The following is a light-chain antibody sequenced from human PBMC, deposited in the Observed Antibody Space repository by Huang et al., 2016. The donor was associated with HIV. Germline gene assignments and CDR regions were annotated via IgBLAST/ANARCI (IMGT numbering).Light chain of an antibody. V-gene: IGKV1-33*01. Sequence: DIQMTQSASSLSASVGDRVTITCQATQSIDTYLNWYQKKSGEAPKLLIYGASDLETGVPSRFSGSGSGTDFTLTISRLQPEDIATYYCQQYYDLPYTFGQGTKLETK. J-gene: IGKJ2*01. CDR2: GAS. CDR3: QQYYDLPYT. CDR1: QSIDTY.